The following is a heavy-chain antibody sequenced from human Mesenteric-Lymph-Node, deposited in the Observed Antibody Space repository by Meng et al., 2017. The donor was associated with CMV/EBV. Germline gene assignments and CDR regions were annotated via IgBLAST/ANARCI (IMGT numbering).Heavy chain of an antibody. CDR1: GFTFSSYS. D-gene: IGHD7-27*01. CDR3: ARDKLGTGAFDI. Sequence: GGSLRLSCAASGFTFSSYSMNWVRQAPGKGLEWVSSISSSSYIYYADSVKGRFTISRDNAKNSLYLQMNSLRAEDTAVYYCARDKLGTGAFDIWGQGTMVTVSS. CDR2: ISSSSYI. V-gene: IGHV3-21*01. J-gene: IGHJ3*02.